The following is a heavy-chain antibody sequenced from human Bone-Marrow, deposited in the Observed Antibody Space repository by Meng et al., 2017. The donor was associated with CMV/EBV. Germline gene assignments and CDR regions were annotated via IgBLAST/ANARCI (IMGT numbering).Heavy chain of an antibody. CDR3: ARVAEIPYYYGMDV. D-gene: IGHD5-24*01. V-gene: IGHV1-46*01. CDR1: GGTFSSYA. J-gene: IGHJ6*02. Sequence: ASVKVSCKASGGTFSSYAISWVRQAPGQGLEWMGIINPSGGSTSYAQKFQGRVTMTRDTSTSTVYMELSSLRSEDTAVYYCARVAEIPYYYGMDVWGQGTTVTVSS. CDR2: INPSGGST.